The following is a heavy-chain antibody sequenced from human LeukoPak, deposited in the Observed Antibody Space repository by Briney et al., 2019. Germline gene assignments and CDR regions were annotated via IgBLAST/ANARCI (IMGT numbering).Heavy chain of an antibody. CDR3: TRRSSLGYCTNGVCYFDY. Sequence: GGSLRLSCAASGFTFSGSAMHWVRQASGKGLEWVGRIRSKANSYATAYAASVKGRFTISRDDSKNTAYLQMNSLKTEDTAVYYCTRRSSLGYCTNGVCYFDYWGQGTLVTVSS. J-gene: IGHJ4*02. D-gene: IGHD2-8*01. CDR2: IRSKANSYAT. V-gene: IGHV3-73*01. CDR1: GFTFSGSA.